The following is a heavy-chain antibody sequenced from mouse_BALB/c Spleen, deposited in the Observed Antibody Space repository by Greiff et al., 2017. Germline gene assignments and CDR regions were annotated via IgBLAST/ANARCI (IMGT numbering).Heavy chain of an antibody. Sequence: EVKLEESGGGLVKPGGSLKLSCAASGFTFSSYTMSWVRQTPEKRLEWVATISSGGSYTYYPDSVKGRFTISRDNAKNTLYLQMSSLKSEDTAMYYCTRDGGGYGYDKGPYYAMDYWGQGTSVTVSS. D-gene: IGHD2-2*01. CDR2: ISSGGSYT. CDR3: TRDGGGYGYDKGPYYAMDY. V-gene: IGHV5-6-4*01. J-gene: IGHJ4*01. CDR1: GFTFSSYT.